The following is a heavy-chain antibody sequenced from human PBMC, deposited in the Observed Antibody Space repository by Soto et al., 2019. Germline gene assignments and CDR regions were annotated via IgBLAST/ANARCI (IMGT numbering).Heavy chain of an antibody. V-gene: IGHV1-69*05. J-gene: IGHJ4*02. Sequence: VASAKVSCKAAGGTFSSYAISWVRQAPGQGLEWMGGIIPIFGTANYAQKFQGRVTVTRDTSTSTVFMELSSLHSDDTAVYYCATDLLADSYWGQGTLVTGSS. D-gene: IGHD3-22*01. CDR2: IIPIFGTA. CDR1: GGTFSSYA. CDR3: ATDLLADSY.